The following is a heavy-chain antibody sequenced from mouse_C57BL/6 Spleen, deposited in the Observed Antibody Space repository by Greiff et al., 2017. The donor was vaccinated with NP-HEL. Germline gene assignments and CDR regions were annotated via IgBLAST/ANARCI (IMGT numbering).Heavy chain of an antibody. CDR3: ALEGEGYFDV. V-gene: IGHV1-61*01. CDR2: IYPSDSET. Sequence: QVQLQQPGAELVRPGSSVKLSCKASGYTFTSYWMDWVKQRPGQGLEWIGNIYPSDSETHYNQKFKDKATLTVDKSSSTAYMQLSSLTSEDSAVYYCALEGEGYFDVWGTGTTVTVSS. CDR1: GYTFTSYW. J-gene: IGHJ1*03. D-gene: IGHD2-10*02.